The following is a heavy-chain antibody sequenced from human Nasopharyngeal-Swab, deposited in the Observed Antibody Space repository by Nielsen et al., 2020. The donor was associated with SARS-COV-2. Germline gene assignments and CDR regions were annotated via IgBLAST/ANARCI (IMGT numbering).Heavy chain of an antibody. V-gene: IGHV3-23*01. D-gene: IGHD1-26*01. CDR3: ARSLGPWEY. CDR1: GFTFSSYA. J-gene: IGHJ4*02. Sequence: GESLKISCAASGFTFSSYAMSWVRQAPGKGLEWVSAISGSGGSTYYADSVKGRFTISRDNSKNTLYLQMNSLRAEDTAVYYCARSLGPWEYWGQGTLVTVSS. CDR2: ISGSGGST.